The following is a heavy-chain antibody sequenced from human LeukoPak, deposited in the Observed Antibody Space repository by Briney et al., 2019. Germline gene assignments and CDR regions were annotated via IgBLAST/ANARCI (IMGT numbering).Heavy chain of an antibody. D-gene: IGHD3-22*01. CDR2: ISGSGGST. Sequence: GRSLRLSCAASGFTFSSYGMHWVRQAPGKGLEWVSAISGSGGSTYYADSVKGRFTISRDNSKNTLYLQMNSLRAEDTVVYYCAGDSSGYYHAFDIWGQGTMVTVSS. CDR1: GFTFSSYG. J-gene: IGHJ3*02. V-gene: IGHV3-23*01. CDR3: AGDSSGYYHAFDI.